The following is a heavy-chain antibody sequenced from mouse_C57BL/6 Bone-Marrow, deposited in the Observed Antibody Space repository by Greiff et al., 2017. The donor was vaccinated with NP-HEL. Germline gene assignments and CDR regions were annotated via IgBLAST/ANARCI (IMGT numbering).Heavy chain of an antibody. Sequence: VQVVESGPGLVAPSQSLSITCTVSGFSLTSYAISWVRQPPGKGLEWLGVIWPGGGANYNSAPKSRLTISKDNSKSQVFLKMNSLQTDDAARYYYARRSRHCAWFAYWGQGTLVTVSA. CDR3: ARRSRHCAWFAY. V-gene: IGHV2-9-1*01. CDR2: IWPGGGA. CDR1: GFSLTSYA. J-gene: IGHJ3*01.